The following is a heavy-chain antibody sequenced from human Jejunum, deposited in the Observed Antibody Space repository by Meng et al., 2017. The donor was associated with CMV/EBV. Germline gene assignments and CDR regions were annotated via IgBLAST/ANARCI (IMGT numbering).Heavy chain of an antibody. J-gene: IGHJ5*02. Sequence: SGGSLNTYYWRWIRQPPGKGLEWIGYIYHTGNINYNPSLKSRVTISIDGSKTNFSLKLTSVTAADTAVYYCARMVAYPLAFYFDPWGQGTLVTVSS. CDR1: GGSLNTYY. D-gene: IGHD2-15*01. V-gene: IGHV4-59*01. CDR2: IYHTGNI. CDR3: ARMVAYPLAFYFDP.